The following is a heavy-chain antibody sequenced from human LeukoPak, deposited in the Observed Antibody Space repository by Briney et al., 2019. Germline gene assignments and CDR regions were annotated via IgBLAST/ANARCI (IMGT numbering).Heavy chain of an antibody. Sequence: PGGSLRLSCTASGFTFSNYWMHWVRQAPGKGLEWVSYISSSGSTISYADSVKGRFTISRDNAKNSLDLQMNSLRAEDTAVYYCARHRGISITSCPDGCDYFDYWGQGTRVTVSS. CDR2: ISSSGSTI. CDR3: ARHRGISITSCPDGCDYFDY. D-gene: IGHD2-2*01. J-gene: IGHJ4*02. V-gene: IGHV3-48*04. CDR1: GFTFSNYW.